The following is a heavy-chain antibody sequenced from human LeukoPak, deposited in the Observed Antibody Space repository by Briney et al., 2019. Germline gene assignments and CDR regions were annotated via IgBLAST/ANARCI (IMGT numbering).Heavy chain of an antibody. D-gene: IGHD2-15*01. J-gene: IGHJ4*02. CDR2: IIPIFGTA. CDR3: ASTRQASYPRGYFDY. Sequence: SVKVSCKASGRTVNSYAIRWVRQDPGQGLEWMGGIIPIFGTANYAQKFQGRVTITTDESTSTAYMELSSLRSEDTAVYYCASTRQASYPRGYFDYWGQGTLVTVSS. V-gene: IGHV1-69*05. CDR1: GRTVNSYA.